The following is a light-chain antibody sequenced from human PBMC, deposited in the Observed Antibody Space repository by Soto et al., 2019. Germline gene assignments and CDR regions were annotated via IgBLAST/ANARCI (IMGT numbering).Light chain of an antibody. J-gene: IGKJ1*01. V-gene: IGKV3-20*01. CDR1: QSVSGSY. CDR2: GAS. CDR3: QQYATRPWT. Sequence: EIVLTQSPGTLSLSPGERATLSCRARQSVSGSYLAWYQQKPGQSPRLLIHGASSRATGIPDRFSGSGSGTDFTLTISRLEPEDFVVYYCQQYATRPWTFGQGTKVE.